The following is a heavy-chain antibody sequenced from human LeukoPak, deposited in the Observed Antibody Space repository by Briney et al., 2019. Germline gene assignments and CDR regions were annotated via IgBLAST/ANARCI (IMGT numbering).Heavy chain of an antibody. V-gene: IGHV3-74*01. D-gene: IGHD2-15*01. J-gene: IGHJ3*02. CDR3: ARALVAGVTLNALDI. CDR1: GFSFSSYW. CDR2: IQYDGSTT. Sequence: GGSLRLSCAASGFSFSSYWMHWVRQAPGKGLVWVARIQYDGSTTNYAHSVKGRFTISRDNAKKTLYVQMNSLRAEDTAVYYCARALVAGVTLNALDIWGQGTMVTVSS.